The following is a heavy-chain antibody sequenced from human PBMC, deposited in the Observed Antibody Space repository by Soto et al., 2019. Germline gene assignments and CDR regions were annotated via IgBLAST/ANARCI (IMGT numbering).Heavy chain of an antibody. CDR1: GYTFTSYG. Sequence: ASVKVSCKASGYTFTSYGISWVRQAPGQGLEWMGWISAYNGNTNYAQKLQGRVTMTTDTSTSTAYMELRSLRSDDTAVYYCARRVEGKGANWFDPWGQGTLVTVSS. V-gene: IGHV1-18*01. CDR3: ARRVEGKGANWFDP. J-gene: IGHJ5*02. D-gene: IGHD6-25*01. CDR2: ISAYNGNT.